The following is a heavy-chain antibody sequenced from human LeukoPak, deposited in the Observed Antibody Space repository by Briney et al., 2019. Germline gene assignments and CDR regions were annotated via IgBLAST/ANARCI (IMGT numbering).Heavy chain of an antibody. CDR1: GFTFSSYA. D-gene: IGHD3-16*01. J-gene: IGHJ4*02. CDR3: AKEFYDYVWGSYHDY. CDR2: ISGSGGST. Sequence: GGSLRLSCAASGFTFSSYAMSWVRQAPGKGLEWVSAISGSGGSTYYADSVKGRFTISRDNSKNTLYLQMSSLRAEDTAVYYCAKEFYDYVWGSYHDYWGQGTLVTVSS. V-gene: IGHV3-23*01.